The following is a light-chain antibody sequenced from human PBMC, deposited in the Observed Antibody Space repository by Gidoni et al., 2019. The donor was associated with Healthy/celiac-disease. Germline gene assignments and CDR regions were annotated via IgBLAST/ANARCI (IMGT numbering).Light chain of an antibody. CDR1: QSIRSS. CDR2: AAS. V-gene: IGKV1-39*01. Sequence: DIQMSPSPSSLSASVGDRVTITCRASQSIRSSFNWYQQKPGKAPKLLIYAASSLQSGVPSRFSGSGSGTDFTLTISSLQPEDFATYYCQQSYSTPRTFGQGTKVEIK. J-gene: IGKJ2*01. CDR3: QQSYSTPRT.